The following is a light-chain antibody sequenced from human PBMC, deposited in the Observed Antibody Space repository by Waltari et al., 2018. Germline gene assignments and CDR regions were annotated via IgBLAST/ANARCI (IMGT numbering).Light chain of an antibody. V-gene: IGLV2-23*03. CDR1: NRNLGSYNL. J-gene: IGLJ2*01. CDR3: CSNVGSSVF. Sequence: QSALTQPASVSGSPGPSITISCPGFNRNLGSYNLFSWYQKHPGKAPKLLIYEGNRRPSGVSNRFSGSKSDNTASLTLSGLQAEDEADYYCCSNVGSSVFFGGGTKLTVL. CDR2: EGN.